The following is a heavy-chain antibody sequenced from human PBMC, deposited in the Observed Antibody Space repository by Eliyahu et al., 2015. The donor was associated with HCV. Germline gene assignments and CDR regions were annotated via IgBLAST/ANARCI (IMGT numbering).Heavy chain of an antibody. J-gene: IGHJ5*02. CDR3: AREDGTNNWFDP. CDR1: GGSISSGXSY. D-gene: IGHD1-7*01. CDR2: IYYSGST. V-gene: IGHV4-30-4*01. Sequence: QVQLQESGPGLVKPSQTLSLTCTVSGGSISSGXSYWSWIRQPPGKGLEWIGYIYYSGSTYYNPSLKSRVTISVDTSKNQFSLKLSSVTAADTAVYYCAREDGTNNWFDPWGQGTLVTVSS.